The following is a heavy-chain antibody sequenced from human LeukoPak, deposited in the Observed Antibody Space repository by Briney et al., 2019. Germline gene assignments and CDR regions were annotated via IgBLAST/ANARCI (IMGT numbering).Heavy chain of an antibody. CDR3: ARTYYYDSSGYYSDYYYYYMDV. J-gene: IGHJ6*03. V-gene: IGHV5-51*01. CDR2: IYPGDSDT. Sequence: GESLMISCKGSGYSFTSYWIGWVRQMPGKGLEWMGIIYPGDSDTRYSPSFQGQVTISADKSISTAYLQWSSLKASDTAMYYCARTYYYDSSGYYSDYYYYYMDVWGKGTTVTVSS. CDR1: GYSFTSYW. D-gene: IGHD3-22*01.